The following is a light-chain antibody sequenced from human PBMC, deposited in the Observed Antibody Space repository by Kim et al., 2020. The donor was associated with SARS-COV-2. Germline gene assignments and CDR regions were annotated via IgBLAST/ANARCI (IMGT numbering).Light chain of an antibody. Sequence: GQKVTISCNGSSSDVGNYNEVSWYQQQPGKATKLINADGSQRPSGAPGRFSGSKSGNTASRTISGLQVEDEDDYYGTADAGNYIRVFGGGTQVTVL. J-gene: IGLJ7*01. CDR1: SSDVGNYNE. CDR3: TADAGNYIRV. V-gene: IGLV2-11*03. CDR2: DGS.